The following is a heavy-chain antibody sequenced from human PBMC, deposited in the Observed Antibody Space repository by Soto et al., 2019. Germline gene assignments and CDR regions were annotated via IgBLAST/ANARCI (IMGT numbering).Heavy chain of an antibody. D-gene: IGHD2-8*01. CDR1: GDSVSTNSAT. CDR3: ARLIGNSWLDS. Sequence: SLTCAISGDSVSTNSATWDWIRHSPSRGLEWLGRTYYRSKWYNDYAVSVKGRITINPDTSNNQLSLQLNSVTPDDTAVYYCARLIGNSWLDSWGQGTLVTVSS. V-gene: IGHV6-1*01. CDR2: TYYRSKWYN. J-gene: IGHJ5*01.